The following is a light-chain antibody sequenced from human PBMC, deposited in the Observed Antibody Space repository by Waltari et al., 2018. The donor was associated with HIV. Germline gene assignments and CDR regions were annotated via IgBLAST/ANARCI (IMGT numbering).Light chain of an antibody. CDR3: AAWDDSLNGVV. CDR2: NNK. Sequence: QSVLTQPPSASGTPGQWVTISCSGSNTNIGSNTVHWYQQLPGTAPKLLIYNNKQRPSGVPDRISGSKSGTSASLAISGLQSEDEADYYCAAWDDSLNGVVFGGGTKLTVL. J-gene: IGLJ2*01. V-gene: IGLV1-44*01. CDR1: NTNIGSNT.